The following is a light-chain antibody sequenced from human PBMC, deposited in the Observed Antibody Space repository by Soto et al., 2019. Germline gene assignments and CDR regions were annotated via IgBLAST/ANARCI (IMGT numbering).Light chain of an antibody. CDR3: QQQCNLPPKVT. V-gene: IGKV1-33*01. CDR2: AAS. Sequence: IQMTQSPSSLSASVGDRVTITCQASQDISTYLNWYQQKPGKAPNLLIYAASNLETGVPSRFSGSGSGTDFTFNISSLQPEDIATYYCQQQCNLPPKVTFGGGTKV. J-gene: IGKJ4*01. CDR1: QDISTY.